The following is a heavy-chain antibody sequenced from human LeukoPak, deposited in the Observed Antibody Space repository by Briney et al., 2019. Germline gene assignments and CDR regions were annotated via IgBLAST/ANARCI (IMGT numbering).Heavy chain of an antibody. CDR3: ARGGGYYGIDY. CDR1: GFIVSSNY. J-gene: IGHJ4*02. V-gene: IGHV3-53*01. D-gene: IGHD3-22*01. CDR2: LYSDGTT. Sequence: GGSLRLSCAASGFIVSSNYMNWVRQAPGKGLEWVSVLYSDGTTYYTDSVKGRFTISRDNSKNTLYLQMNSLGAGDTAVYYCARGGGYYGIDYWGQETLVTVSS.